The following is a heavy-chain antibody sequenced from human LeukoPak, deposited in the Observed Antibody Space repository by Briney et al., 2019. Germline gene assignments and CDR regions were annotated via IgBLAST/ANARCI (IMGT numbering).Heavy chain of an antibody. D-gene: IGHD2-2*01. CDR2: ISAYNGNT. CDR3: ARARPGAYCGTTSCFSDY. Sequence: ASVKVSCKASGYIFTSYGISWVRQGPGQGLEWVGWISAYNGNTKFAPNLQDRVTMTTDTSTATAYMELRSLRLNDAAVYFCARARPGAYCGTTSCFSDYWGQGTLVTVSS. J-gene: IGHJ4*02. V-gene: IGHV1-18*01. CDR1: GYIFTSYG.